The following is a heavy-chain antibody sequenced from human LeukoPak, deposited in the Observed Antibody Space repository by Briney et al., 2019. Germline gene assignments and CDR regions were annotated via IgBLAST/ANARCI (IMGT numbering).Heavy chain of an antibody. D-gene: IGHD3-22*01. V-gene: IGHV1-2*02. J-gene: IGHJ4*02. CDR3: ARTGVGSGLTY. Sequence: ASVRVSCKASGYTFTDYHIYWLRQAPGQGLEWMAWIFPKTGATTYAREFQGRVTLTSDTSIRTACMDLRALTSDDTAVYFCARTGVGSGLTYWGQGTQVTVSS. CDR1: GYTFTDYH. CDR2: IFPKTGAT.